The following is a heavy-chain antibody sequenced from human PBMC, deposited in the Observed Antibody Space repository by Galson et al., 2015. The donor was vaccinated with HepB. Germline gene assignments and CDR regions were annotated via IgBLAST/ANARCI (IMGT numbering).Heavy chain of an antibody. J-gene: IGHJ4*02. V-gene: IGHV1-46*01. Sequence: SCKASGYTFTSYYMHWVRQAPGQGLEWMGIINPSGGSTSYAQKFQGRVTMTRDTSTSTVYMELSSLRSEDTAVYYCARAPREYYYDSSGFDRGLHFDYWGQGTLVTVSS. CDR1: GYTFTSYY. CDR2: INPSGGST. CDR3: ARAPREYYYDSSGFDRGLHFDY. D-gene: IGHD3-22*01.